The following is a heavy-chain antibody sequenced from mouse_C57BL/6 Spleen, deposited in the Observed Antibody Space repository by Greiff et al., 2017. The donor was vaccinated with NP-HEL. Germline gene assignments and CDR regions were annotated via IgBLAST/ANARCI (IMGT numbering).Heavy chain of an antibody. CDR2: IYPGSGST. CDR3: ARSNYGNLDY. J-gene: IGHJ2*01. D-gene: IGHD2-1*01. V-gene: IGHV1-55*01. CDR1: GYTFTSYW. Sequence: QVQLQQSGAELVKPGASVKMSCKASGYTFTSYWITWVKQRPGQGLEWIGDIYPGSGSTNYNEKFKSKATLTVDTSSSTAYLQLSSLTSEDSAVYYCARSNYGNLDYWGQGTTLTVSS.